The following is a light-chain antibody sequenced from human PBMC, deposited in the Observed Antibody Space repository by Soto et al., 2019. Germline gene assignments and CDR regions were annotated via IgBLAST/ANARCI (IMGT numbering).Light chain of an antibody. J-gene: IGKJ4*01. CDR3: HQRSEWPLA. CDR1: QSIGDY. Sequence: IVLTQSPATLSLSPGERATLSCRTSQSIGDYLAWYQQKPGQPPRLLTYDAVKRAAGIPARFSGSGSGTAFTLTISNLAPEDFAVYYCHQRSEWPLAFGGGTKVEIK. CDR2: DAV. V-gene: IGKV3-11*01.